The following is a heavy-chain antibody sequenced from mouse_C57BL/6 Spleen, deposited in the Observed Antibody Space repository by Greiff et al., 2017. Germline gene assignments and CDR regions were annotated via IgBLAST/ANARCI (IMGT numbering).Heavy chain of an antibody. D-gene: IGHD2-4*01. V-gene: IGHV1-85*01. J-gene: IGHJ3*01. CDR1: GYTFTSYD. CDR2: IYPRDGST. Sequence: QVQLQQSGPELVKPGASVKLSCKASGYTFTSYDINWVKQRPGQGLEWIGWIYPRDGSTKYNEKFKGKATLTVDTSSSTAYMELHSLTSADSAVYFCAQNYDYDVFAYWGQGTLVTVSA. CDR3: AQNYDYDVFAY.